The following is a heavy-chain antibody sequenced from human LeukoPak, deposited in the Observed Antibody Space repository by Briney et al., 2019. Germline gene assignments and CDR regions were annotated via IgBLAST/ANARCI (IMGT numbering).Heavy chain of an antibody. Sequence: GGSLRLSCAASGFTFSSYSMNWVRQAPGKGLEWVSYISSSSSTIYYADSVKGRFTISRDNAKNSLYLQMNSLRAEDTAVYYCARDPVFFKYSGSYVGTHYFDYWGQGTLVTVSS. V-gene: IGHV3-48*01. CDR3: ARDPVFFKYSGSYVGTHYFDY. D-gene: IGHD1-26*01. J-gene: IGHJ4*02. CDR1: GFTFSSYS. CDR2: ISSSSSTI.